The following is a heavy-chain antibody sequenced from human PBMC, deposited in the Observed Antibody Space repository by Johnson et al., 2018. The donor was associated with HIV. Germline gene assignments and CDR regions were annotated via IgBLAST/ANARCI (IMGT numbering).Heavy chain of an antibody. Sequence: QVQLVESGGGLVKPGGSLRLSCAASGFTFSNAWMTWVRQAPGKGLEWVSYISSSGSTIYYADSVKGRFTISRDNAKNSLYLQMNSLRAEDTAVYYCARGGYSSFFFAFDIGGQGTMVTVSS. CDR3: ARGGYSSFFFAFDI. J-gene: IGHJ3*02. CDR2: ISSSGSTI. D-gene: IGHD6-6*01. V-gene: IGHV3-11*04. CDR1: GFTFSNAW.